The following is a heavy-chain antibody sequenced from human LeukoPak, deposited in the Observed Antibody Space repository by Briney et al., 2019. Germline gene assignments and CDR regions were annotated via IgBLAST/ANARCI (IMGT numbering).Heavy chain of an antibody. Sequence: ASVKVSCKASGYTFTVYHMHWVRQAPGQGHEWMGWINPNGGGTKYAPNFQDRVTMTTDKSISTVYMELISLRSDDTAVYYCARDPSSSYYLDYWGQGTPVTVSS. D-gene: IGHD6-6*01. J-gene: IGHJ4*02. CDR2: INPNGGGT. V-gene: IGHV1-2*02. CDR3: ARDPSSSYYLDY. CDR1: GYTFTVYH.